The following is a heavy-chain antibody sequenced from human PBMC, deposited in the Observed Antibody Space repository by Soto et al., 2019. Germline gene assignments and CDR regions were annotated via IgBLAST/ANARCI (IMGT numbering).Heavy chain of an antibody. V-gene: IGHV1-2*04. D-gene: IGHD2-15*01. CDR3: ARDNTDCSGGSCYDYFDD. J-gene: IGHJ4*02. CDR1: GYTFTGYY. Sequence: ASVKVSCKASGYTFTGYYMHWVRQAPGQGLEWMGWINPNSGGTNYAQKFQGWVTMTRDTSISTAYMELSRLRSDDTAVYYCARDNTDCSGGSCYDYFDDSGQGTLVTVSS. CDR2: INPNSGGT.